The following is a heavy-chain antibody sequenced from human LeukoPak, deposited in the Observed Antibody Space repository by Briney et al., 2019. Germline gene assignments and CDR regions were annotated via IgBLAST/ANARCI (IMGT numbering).Heavy chain of an antibody. D-gene: IGHD3-3*01. V-gene: IGHV3-23*01. Sequence: GGSLRLSCAASGFTFSSYAMSWVRQAPGKGLEWVSAISGSGGSTYYADSVKGRFTISRDNSKNTLYLQMNGLRAEDTAVYYCAKDQTYDFWSGSPVWFDPWGQGTLVTVSS. CDR1: GFTFSSYA. CDR3: AKDQTYDFWSGSPVWFDP. CDR2: ISGSGGST. J-gene: IGHJ5*02.